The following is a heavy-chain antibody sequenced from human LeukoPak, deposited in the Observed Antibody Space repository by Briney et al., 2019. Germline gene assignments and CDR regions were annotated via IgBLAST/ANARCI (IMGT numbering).Heavy chain of an antibody. V-gene: IGHV3-74*01. CDR2: TNSDERST. CDR3: ARGVFGAYGLDA. CDR1: GFTISSNY. Sequence: GGSLRLSCAASGFTISSNYMSWVREAPGKGLEWGARTNSDERSTNYAVAVKGRFTISRDNAKNTLYLQMNSLRAEDTAVYYCARGVFGAYGLDAWGQGTTVTVSS. J-gene: IGHJ6*02. D-gene: IGHD3-16*02.